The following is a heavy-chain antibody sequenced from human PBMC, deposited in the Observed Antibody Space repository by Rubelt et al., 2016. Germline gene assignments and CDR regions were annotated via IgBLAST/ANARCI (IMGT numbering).Heavy chain of an antibody. J-gene: IGHJ4*02. CDR2: IIPIFGTA. D-gene: IGHD6-13*01. CDR3: ARDRPYIAALNYFDY. Sequence: QVQLVQSGAEVKKPGSSVKVSCKASGGTFRSYAISWVRQAPGQGLEWMGGIIPIFGTATYAQKFQGRVTIIADESTRTSYMELRSRRSDDTALYYCARDRPYIAALNYFDYGGQGTLVTVSS. CDR1: GGTFRSYA. V-gene: IGHV1-69*01.